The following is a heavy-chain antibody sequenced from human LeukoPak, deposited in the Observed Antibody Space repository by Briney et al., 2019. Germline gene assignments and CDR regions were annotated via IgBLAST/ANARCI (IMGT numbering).Heavy chain of an antibody. CDR2: IYSTGST. Sequence: NPSETLSLTCTVFGGSINFYYWSWIRQPAGKGLEWIGRIYSTGSTNYSPSLKSRVTMSVDKSKNQFSLNLSSVTAADTAVYYCARGIADPYSFDSWGQGTLVTVSS. D-gene: IGHD6-13*01. V-gene: IGHV4-4*07. CDR1: GGSINFYY. CDR3: ARGIADPYSFDS. J-gene: IGHJ4*02.